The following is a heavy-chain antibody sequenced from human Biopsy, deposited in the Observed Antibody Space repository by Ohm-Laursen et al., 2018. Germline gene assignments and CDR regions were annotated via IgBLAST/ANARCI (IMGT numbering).Heavy chain of an antibody. Sequence: RSLRLSCAASGLTFSSYGMHWVRQAPGKGLEWVAAIWYDGSNKNYADSVKGRFTISRDNSKNTLYLQMNSLRGEDTAVYYCAKCMTGGSNYYFHHCGQGTLVTVSS. CDR2: IWYDGSNK. CDR1: GLTFSSYG. V-gene: IGHV3-33*06. CDR3: AKCMTGGSNYYFHH. J-gene: IGHJ4*02. D-gene: IGHD2-8*01.